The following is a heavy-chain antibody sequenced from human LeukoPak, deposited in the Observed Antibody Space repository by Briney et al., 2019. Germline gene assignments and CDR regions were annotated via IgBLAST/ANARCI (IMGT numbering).Heavy chain of an antibody. CDR3: AVMGATSNFDS. Sequence: GGSLRLSCAASGFTFSSSWMSWVRQAAGKGLGWVATIKPDGSEKYYVDSVKGRFTISRDNAKNSLYLQMNSLRAEDTAVYYCAVMGATSNFDSWGQGTLVTVSS. CDR2: IKPDGSEK. V-gene: IGHV3-7*01. J-gene: IGHJ4*02. CDR1: GFTFSSSW. D-gene: IGHD1-26*01.